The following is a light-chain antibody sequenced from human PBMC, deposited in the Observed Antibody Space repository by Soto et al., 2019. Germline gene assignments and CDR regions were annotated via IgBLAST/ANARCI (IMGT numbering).Light chain of an antibody. CDR2: DAS. J-gene: IGKJ4*01. CDR1: QGISSA. Sequence: AIQLTQSPSSLSASVGDRVTITCRASQGISSALAWYQQQPGKAPKLLIYDASSLESGVPSRFSGSGSGTDFTLTISSLQPEDFATYYCQQFNSYPVTFGGGTKVEIK. CDR3: QQFNSYPVT. V-gene: IGKV1-13*02.